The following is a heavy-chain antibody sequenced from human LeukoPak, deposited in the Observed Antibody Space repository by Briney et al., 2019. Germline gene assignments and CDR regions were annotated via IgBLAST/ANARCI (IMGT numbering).Heavy chain of an antibody. J-gene: IGHJ4*02. Sequence: SETLSLTCTVSGGSISSYYWSWIRQPPGKGLEWIGYIYYSGSTNYNPSLKSRVTISVDTSKNQFSLKLSSVTAAVTAVYYCAILNYGDSDYWGQGTLVTVSS. CDR2: IYYSGST. CDR3: AILNYGDSDY. CDR1: GGSISSYY. D-gene: IGHD4-17*01. V-gene: IGHV4-59*01.